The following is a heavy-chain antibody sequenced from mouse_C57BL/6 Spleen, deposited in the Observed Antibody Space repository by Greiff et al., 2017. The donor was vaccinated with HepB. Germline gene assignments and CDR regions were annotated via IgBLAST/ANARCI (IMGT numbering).Heavy chain of an antibody. V-gene: IGHV1-15*01. CDR1: GYTVTDYE. Sequence: QVQLQQSGAELVRPGASVTLSCKASGYTVTDYEMHWVKQTPVHGLEWIGAIDPETGGTAYNQKFKGKAILTADNSSSTAYMELRSLTSEDSAVYYCTRPRDGYDAMDYWGQGTSVTVSS. J-gene: IGHJ4*01. CDR3: TRPRDGYDAMDY. CDR2: IDPETGGT. D-gene: IGHD2-3*01.